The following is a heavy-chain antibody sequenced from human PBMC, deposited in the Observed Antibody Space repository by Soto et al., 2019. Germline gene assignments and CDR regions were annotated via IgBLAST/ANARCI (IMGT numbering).Heavy chain of an antibody. CDR2: ISYDGSNK. D-gene: IGHD6-13*01. CDR1: GFTFSSYG. CDR3: AKDAGRAAAVYYFDY. V-gene: IGHV3-30*18. J-gene: IGHJ4*02. Sequence: QVQLVESGGGVVQPGRSLRLSCAASGFTFSSYGMHWVRQAPGKGLEWVAVISYDGSNKYYADSVKGRFTISRDNSKNTLYLQMNSLRAEDTAVYYCAKDAGRAAAVYYFDYWGQGTLVTVSS.